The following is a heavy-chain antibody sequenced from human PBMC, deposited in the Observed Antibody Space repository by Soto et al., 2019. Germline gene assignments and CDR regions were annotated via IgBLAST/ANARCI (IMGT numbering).Heavy chain of an antibody. CDR1: GYTFTSYG. V-gene: IGHV1-18*01. Sequence: ASVKVSCKASGYTFTSYGISWVQQAPGQGLEWMGWISTYNGNTNFTQKLQGRVTMTTDTSTSTAYMELRSLRSDDTAVYYCARDREYNWNYNWFDPWGQGTLVTVSS. J-gene: IGHJ5*02. CDR2: ISTYNGNT. CDR3: ARDREYNWNYNWFDP. D-gene: IGHD1-7*01.